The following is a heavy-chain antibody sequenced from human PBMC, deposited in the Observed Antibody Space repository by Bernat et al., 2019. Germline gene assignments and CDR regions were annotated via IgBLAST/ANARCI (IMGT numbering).Heavy chain of an antibody. CDR1: GFTVSSNY. Sequence: EVQLVESGGGLVQPGGSLRLSCAASGFTVSSNYMSWVRQAPGKGLEWVSVIYSGGSTYYADSVKGRFTISRHNSKNTLYLQMNSLRAEDTAVYYCARGKCDYGSGSYYNVGGMDVWGQGTTVTVSS. V-gene: IGHV3-53*04. J-gene: IGHJ6*02. D-gene: IGHD3-10*01. CDR3: ARGKCDYGSGSYYNVGGMDV. CDR2: IYSGGST.